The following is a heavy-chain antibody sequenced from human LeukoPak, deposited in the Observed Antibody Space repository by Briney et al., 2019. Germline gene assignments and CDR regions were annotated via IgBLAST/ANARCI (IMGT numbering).Heavy chain of an antibody. J-gene: IGHJ4*02. CDR3: ARVGWAADDYGDYVGGGFDY. CDR1: GYTFTGYY. CDR2: IIPIFGTA. Sequence: VASVKVSCKASGYTFTGYYMHWVRQAPGQGLEWMGGIIPIFGTANYAQKFQGRVTITADKSTSTAYMELSSLRSEDTAVYYCARVGWAADDYGDYVGGGFDYWGQGTLVTVSS. D-gene: IGHD4-17*01. V-gene: IGHV1-69*06.